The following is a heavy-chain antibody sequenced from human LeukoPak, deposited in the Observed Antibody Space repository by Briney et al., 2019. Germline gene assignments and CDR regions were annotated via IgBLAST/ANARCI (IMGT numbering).Heavy chain of an antibody. Sequence: PGRSLRLSCAASGFTFSSYAMHWVRQAPGKGLEWVAVISYDGSNKYYADSVKGRFTISRDNSKNTQYLQMNSLRAEDTAVYYCASQVDYWGQGTLVTVSS. V-gene: IGHV3-30-3*01. CDR2: ISYDGSNK. CDR1: GFTFSSYA. J-gene: IGHJ4*02. CDR3: ASQVDY.